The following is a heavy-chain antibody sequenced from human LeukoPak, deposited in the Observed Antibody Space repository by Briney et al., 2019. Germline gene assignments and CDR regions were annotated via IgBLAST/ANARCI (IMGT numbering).Heavy chain of an antibody. CDR2: IYYSGST. D-gene: IGHD3-10*01. CDR3: ARAPGGGSGSYYSDY. CDR1: GGSISSGDYY. Sequence: SQTLSLTCTVSGGSISSGDYYWSWIRQPPGKGLEWIGYIYYSGSTYYNPSLKSRVTISVDTSKNQFSLKLSSVTAADTAVYYCARAPGGGSGSYYSDYWGQGTLVTVSS. V-gene: IGHV4-30-4*08. J-gene: IGHJ4*02.